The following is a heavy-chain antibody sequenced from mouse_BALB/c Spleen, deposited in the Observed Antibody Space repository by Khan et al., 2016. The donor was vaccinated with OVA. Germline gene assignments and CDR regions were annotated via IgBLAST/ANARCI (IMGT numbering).Heavy chain of an antibody. J-gene: IGHJ2*01. Sequence: VQLQQSGPELVKPGTSVKISCKASGYSFTGYFMNWVMQSHGKSLEWIGRINPHIGETFYNQKFKGKATLTVDDSSSTAHMELRRLASEDSAVYYCARKNGSDFDYWGQGTTLTVSS. D-gene: IGHD1-1*01. V-gene: IGHV1-20*02. CDR3: ARKNGSDFDY. CDR1: GYSFTGYF. CDR2: INPHIGET.